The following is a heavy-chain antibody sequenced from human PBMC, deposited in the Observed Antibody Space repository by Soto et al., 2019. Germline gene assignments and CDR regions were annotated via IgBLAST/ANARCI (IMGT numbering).Heavy chain of an antibody. J-gene: IGHJ3*02. Sequence: EVQLLESGGGLVQPGGSLRLSCAASGFRFNNYAMSWVRQAPGKGLEWVSGISGSGGSGVGTYYADSVEGRFTISRDNSKNTLYLQMSSLRAEDTAVYYCAKDIYDGFASYFDWWADAFDIWGQGTMVTVSS. CDR2: ISGSGGSGVGT. D-gene: IGHD3-9*01. CDR3: AKDIYDGFASYFDWWADAFDI. CDR1: GFRFNNYA. V-gene: IGHV3-23*01.